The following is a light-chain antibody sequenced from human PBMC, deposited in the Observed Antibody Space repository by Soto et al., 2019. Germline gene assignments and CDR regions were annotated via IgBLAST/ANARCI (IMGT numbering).Light chain of an antibody. Sequence: LLTQSPATLSLSPGDSATLSCRASQSVTTYLAWYHQKPGQAPRLLIYDVSNRATGIPARFSGSGSGTDFTLTISSLEPEDSATYYCQHFDSLPLSFGPGTKVQIK. CDR1: QSVTTY. V-gene: IGKV3-11*01. CDR2: DVS. J-gene: IGKJ3*01. CDR3: QHFDSLPLS.